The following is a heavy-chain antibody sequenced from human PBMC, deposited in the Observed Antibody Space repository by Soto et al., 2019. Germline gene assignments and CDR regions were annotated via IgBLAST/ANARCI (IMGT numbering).Heavy chain of an antibody. CDR3: ARWWSGSRQGFDP. CDR2: IYYSGST. J-gene: IGHJ5*02. V-gene: IGHV4-39*07. CDR1: GGSISSSSYY. D-gene: IGHD3-3*01. Sequence: SETLSLTCTVSGGSISSSSYYWGWIRQPPGKGLEWIGSIYYSGSTYYNPSLKSRVAISLDTSKNQFSLKLSSVTAADTAVYYCARWWSGSRQGFDPWGQGTLVTVSS.